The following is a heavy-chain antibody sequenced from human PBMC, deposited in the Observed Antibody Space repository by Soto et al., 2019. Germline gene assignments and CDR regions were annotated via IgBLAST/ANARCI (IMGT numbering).Heavy chain of an antibody. D-gene: IGHD5-12*01. V-gene: IGHV3-48*01. Sequence: GGSLRLSCAASGFTFSSYGMNWVRQAPGKGLELVTYISSSSSTIYYADSVKGRFTISRDNAKNSLYLQMNSLRAEDTAVYYCARDLGYAEAFDIWGQGTMLTVSS. CDR1: GFTFSSYG. CDR2: ISSSSSTI. J-gene: IGHJ3*02. CDR3: ARDLGYAEAFDI.